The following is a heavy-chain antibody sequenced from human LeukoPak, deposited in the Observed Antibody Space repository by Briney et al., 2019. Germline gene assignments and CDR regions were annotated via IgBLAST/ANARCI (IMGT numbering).Heavy chain of an antibody. CDR3: ATDKSFMGRLFDY. D-gene: IGHD3-10*01. V-gene: IGHV4-59*12. Sequence: SETLSLTCTVSGGSISSYYWSWIRRPPGKGLEWIGYIYYSGSTNYNPSLKSRVTISVDTSKNQFSLKLSSVTAADTAVYYCATDKSFMGRLFDYWGQGTLVTVSS. CDR1: GGSISSYY. CDR2: IYYSGST. J-gene: IGHJ4*02.